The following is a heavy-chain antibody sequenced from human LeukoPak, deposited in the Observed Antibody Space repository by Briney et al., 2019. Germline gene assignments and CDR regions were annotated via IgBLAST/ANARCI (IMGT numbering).Heavy chain of an antibody. CDR2: IYYSGST. D-gene: IGHD3-9*01. V-gene: IGHV4-39*07. Sequence: SETLSLTCTVSGGSISSSSYYWGWIRQPPGKGLEWIGSIYYSGSTYYTPSLKSRVTISVDTSKNQFSLKLSSVTAADTAVYYCASTYYDILTGSFPDWFDPWGQGTLVTVSS. J-gene: IGHJ5*02. CDR3: ASTYYDILTGSFPDWFDP. CDR1: GGSISSSSYY.